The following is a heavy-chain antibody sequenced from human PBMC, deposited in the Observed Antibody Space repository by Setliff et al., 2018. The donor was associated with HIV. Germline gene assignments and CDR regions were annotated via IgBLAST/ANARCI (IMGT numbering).Heavy chain of an antibody. D-gene: IGHD6-25*01. V-gene: IGHV4-4*07. J-gene: IGHJ6*03. CDR1: DDPISSYY. CDR3: ALTGHRLHRGYMDV. Sequence: PSETLSLTCYVTDDPISSYYWSWVRQPAGKGLEWIGRLYVSGDTNYNPSLKSRVTMSLDTSKKHFSLNLKSVTAADTAVYYCALTGHRLHRGYMDVWGKGTTVTVSS. CDR2: LYVSGDT.